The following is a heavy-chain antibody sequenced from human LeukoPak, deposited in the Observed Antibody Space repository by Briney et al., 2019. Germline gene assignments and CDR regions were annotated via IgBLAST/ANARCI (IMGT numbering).Heavy chain of an antibody. V-gene: IGHV4-34*01. D-gene: IGHD6-13*01. J-gene: IGHJ5*02. CDR2: INHSGST. CDR1: GGSFSGYY. Sequence: SETLSLTCAVYGGSFSGYYWSWIRQPPGKRLEWIGEINHSGSTNYNPSLKSRVTISVDTSKNQFSLKLSSVTAADTAVYYCARIAAAGTGAWFDPWGQGTLVTVSS. CDR3: ARIAAAGTGAWFDP.